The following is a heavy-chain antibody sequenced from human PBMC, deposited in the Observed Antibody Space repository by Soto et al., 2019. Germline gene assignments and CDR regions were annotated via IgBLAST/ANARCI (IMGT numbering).Heavy chain of an antibody. CDR1: GYTFTGYY. Sequence: QVQLVQSGAEVKKPGASVKVSCKASGYTFTGYYMHWVRQAPGQGLEWMGWINPNSGGTNYAQKSQGGGTMTRDTTISTAYRELSRLRSDDTAVYYCARGMGGYCSGGSCYSYDNWCDPWGQGTLVTVSS. V-gene: IGHV1-2*02. J-gene: IGHJ5*02. D-gene: IGHD2-15*01. CDR2: INPNSGGT. CDR3: ARGMGGYCSGGSCYSYDNWCDP.